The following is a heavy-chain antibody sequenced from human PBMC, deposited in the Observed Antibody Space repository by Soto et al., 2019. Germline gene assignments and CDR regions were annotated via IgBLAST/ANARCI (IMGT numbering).Heavy chain of an antibody. J-gene: IGHJ5*02. CDR1: GGSISSGGYS. CDR2: IYHSGST. Sequence: PSETLSLTCAVSGGSISSGGYSWSWIRQPPGKGLEWIGYIYHSGSTYYNPSLKSRVTISVDRSKNQFSLKLSSVTAADTAVYYCARAITVVVPAATLDPWGQGTLVTVYS. CDR3: ARAITVVVPAATLDP. V-gene: IGHV4-30-2*01. D-gene: IGHD2-2*01.